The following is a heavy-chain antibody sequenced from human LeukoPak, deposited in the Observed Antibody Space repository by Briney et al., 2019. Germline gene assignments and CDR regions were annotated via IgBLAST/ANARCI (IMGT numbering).Heavy chain of an antibody. CDR3: AREITRELVVVITRSEYYMDV. Sequence: PGGSLRLSCAASGFTFSSYSMNWVRQAPGKGLEWVSSITSSSSYIYYGDSVKGRFTISRDNARNSLYLQMNSLRAEDTAVYYCAREITRELVVVITRSEYYMDVWGKGTTVTISS. CDR2: ITSSSSYI. V-gene: IGHV3-21*01. D-gene: IGHD3-22*01. CDR1: GFTFSSYS. J-gene: IGHJ6*03.